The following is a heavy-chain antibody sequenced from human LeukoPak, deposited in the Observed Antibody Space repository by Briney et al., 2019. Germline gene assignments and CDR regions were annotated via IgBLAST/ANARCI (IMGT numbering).Heavy chain of an antibody. Sequence: PGGSLRLSCAPSGFTFSSFAMSWVRRAPGKGLEWVSAISGWGDRTYYADSVKGRFTISRDNSKNTLYLQVNSLRAEDTAVYYCAKGGKWDVTPFDYWGQGTLVTVSS. V-gene: IGHV3-23*01. D-gene: IGHD1-26*01. CDR2: ISGWGDRT. J-gene: IGHJ4*02. CDR1: GFTFSSFA. CDR3: AKGGKWDVTPFDY.